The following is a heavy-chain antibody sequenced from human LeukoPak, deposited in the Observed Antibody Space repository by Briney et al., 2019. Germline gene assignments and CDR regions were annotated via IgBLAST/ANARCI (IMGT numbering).Heavy chain of an antibody. D-gene: IGHD2-15*01. CDR3: ARDREFYCSGGSCFPPTFDY. V-gene: IGHV3-23*01. J-gene: IGHJ4*02. Sequence: GGSLRLSCAASGFTFSSYGMSWVRQAPGKGLEWVSAISGSGGSTYYADSVKGRFTISRDNAKNSLYLQMNSLRAEDTAVYYCARDREFYCSGGSCFPPTFDYWGQGTLVTVSS. CDR2: ISGSGGST. CDR1: GFTFSSYG.